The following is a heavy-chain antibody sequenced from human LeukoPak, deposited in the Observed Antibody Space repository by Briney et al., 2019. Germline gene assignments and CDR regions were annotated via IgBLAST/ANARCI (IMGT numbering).Heavy chain of an antibody. CDR1: GYTFSAYY. Sequence: ASMKVSCKASGYTFSAYYMHWVRQAPGQGLEWMGWINPNNGGPKYAQKFQGRVTMTRDTSISTAYMEQSRLRSDDPAVYYGAGDPLPPPLGDYSAIDAFDMWGQGTMVTVSS. V-gene: IGHV1-2*02. CDR3: AGDPLPPPLGDYSAIDAFDM. D-gene: IGHD4-17*01. CDR2: INPNNGGP. J-gene: IGHJ3*02.